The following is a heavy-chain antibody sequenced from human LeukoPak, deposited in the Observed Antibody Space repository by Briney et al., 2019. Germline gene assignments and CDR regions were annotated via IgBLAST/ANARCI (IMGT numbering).Heavy chain of an antibody. D-gene: IGHD5-24*01. CDR1: GFTFSSYA. V-gene: IGHV3-23*01. CDR2: ISGSGGST. Sequence: GGSLRLSCAASGFTFSSYAMSWVRLAPGKGLEWVSGISGSGGSTYYADSVKGRFTISRDNSKNTLYLQMNSLRAEDTAVYYCPKGQRWLQLDWFDPWGQGTLVTVSS. CDR3: PKGQRWLQLDWFDP. J-gene: IGHJ5*02.